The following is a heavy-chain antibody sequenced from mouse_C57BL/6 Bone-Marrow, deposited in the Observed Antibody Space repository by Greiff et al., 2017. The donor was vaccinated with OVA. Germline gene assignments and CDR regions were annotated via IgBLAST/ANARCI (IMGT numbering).Heavy chain of an antibody. V-gene: IGHV1-34*01. CDR2: IYPNNGGT. J-gene: IGHJ2*01. Sequence: VQLQQSGPELVKPGASVKMSCKASGYTFTDYYMHWVKQSHGKSLEWIGYIYPNNGGTGYNQKFKGKATLTADKSSSTVYMELSRLTSEDSAVYFCARHADGSSLYYFDYWGQGTTLTVSS. CDR3: ARHADGSSLYYFDY. D-gene: IGHD1-1*01. CDR1: GYTFTDYY.